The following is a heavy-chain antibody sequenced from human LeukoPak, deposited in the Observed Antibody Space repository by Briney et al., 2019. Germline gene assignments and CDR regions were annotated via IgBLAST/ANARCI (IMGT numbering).Heavy chain of an antibody. V-gene: IGHV1-69*06. CDR2: IIPIFGTA. Sequence: SVKVSCKASGGTFISYAISWVRQAPGQGLEWMGGIIPIFGTANYAQKFQGRVTITADKSTSTAYMELSSLRSEDTAVYYCAVTLAYSSGWYDYWGQGTLVTVSS. J-gene: IGHJ4*02. CDR3: AVTLAYSSGWYDY. D-gene: IGHD6-19*01. CDR1: GGTFISYA.